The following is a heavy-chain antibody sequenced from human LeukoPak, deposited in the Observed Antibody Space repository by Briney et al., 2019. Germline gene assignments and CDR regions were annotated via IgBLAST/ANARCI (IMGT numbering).Heavy chain of an antibody. J-gene: IGHJ3*02. Sequence: SETLSLTCAVSGGSISSGGYSWSWIRQPPGKGLEWIGYIYHSGSTYYNPSLKSRVTISVDRSKNQFSLKLSSVTAADTAVYYCARDRALLWFGESPGAFDTWGQGTMVTVSS. V-gene: IGHV4-30-2*01. CDR3: ARDRALLWFGESPGAFDT. CDR1: GGSISSGGYS. D-gene: IGHD3-10*01. CDR2: IYHSGST.